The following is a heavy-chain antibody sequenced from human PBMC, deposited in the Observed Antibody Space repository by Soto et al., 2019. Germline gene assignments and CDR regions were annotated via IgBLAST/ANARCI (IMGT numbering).Heavy chain of an antibody. J-gene: IGHJ4*02. CDR1: GFSFSNYW. D-gene: IGHD6-6*01. V-gene: IGHV3-7*01. CDR2: IEHDGSGT. Sequence: EVQLVDSGGGLVQPGGSLRLSCAASGFSFSNYWMSWVRQAPGKGLEWVANIEHDGSGTYYLDSVKGRFTISRDNAKSALFLEMNSLRVEDTAVYYCARDLGYDSSSACDFWGQGTLVTVSS. CDR3: ARDLGYDSSSACDF.